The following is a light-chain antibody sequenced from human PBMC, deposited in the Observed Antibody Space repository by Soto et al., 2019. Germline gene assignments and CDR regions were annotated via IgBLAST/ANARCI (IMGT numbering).Light chain of an antibody. Sequence: EIVLTQSPGTLSLSPGERATLSCRASQSVSSNFLAWYQRKPGQAPRLLLYGASSRATGVPDRFRGSVSGTDFTLTITRLEPEDFAVYYCQQYGSSPTFGQGTKVEI. CDR1: QSVSSNF. J-gene: IGKJ1*01. CDR3: QQYGSSPT. V-gene: IGKV3-20*01. CDR2: GAS.